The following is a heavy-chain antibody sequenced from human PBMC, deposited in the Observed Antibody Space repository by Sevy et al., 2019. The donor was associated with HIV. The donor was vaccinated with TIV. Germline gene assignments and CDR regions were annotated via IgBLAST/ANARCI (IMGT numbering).Heavy chain of an antibody. CDR3: ARTPAASYSGYGMDV. CDR1: GYTFTGYY. CDR2: INPNSGGT. D-gene: IGHD2-2*01. J-gene: IGHJ6*02. V-gene: IGHV1-2*02. Sequence: ASVKVSCKASGYTFTGYYMHWVRQAPGQGLEWMGWINPNSGGTNYAQKFQGRVTMTRDTSISTAYMELSRLISDDTAVYYCARTPAASYSGYGMDVWGQGTTVTVSS.